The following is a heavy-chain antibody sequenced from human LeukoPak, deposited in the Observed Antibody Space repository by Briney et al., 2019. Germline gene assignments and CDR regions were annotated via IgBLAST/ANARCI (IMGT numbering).Heavy chain of an antibody. V-gene: IGHV4-59*08. Sequence: PSETLSLTCTVSGDPISGYYWSWIRQPPGKILEWIGNIHYSGSTNYNPSLKSRVTILVDTSKNQFSLKLSSVTAADTAVYYCARRVITAGAVKYFDYWGQGALVTVSS. CDR2: IHYSGST. D-gene: IGHD2/OR15-2a*01. CDR3: ARRVITAGAVKYFDY. J-gene: IGHJ4*02. CDR1: GDPISGYY.